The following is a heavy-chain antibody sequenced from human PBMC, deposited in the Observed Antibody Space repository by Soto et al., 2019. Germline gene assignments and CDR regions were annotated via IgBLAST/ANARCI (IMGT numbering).Heavy chain of an antibody. Sequence: PGGSLRLSCAASGFTFSNYWMDWVRQAPGKGLEWVANINQDGSEKYYIDSVKGRFPISRDNAKNSLYLQMSSLTADDSALYYYSPSLDHWGQGTMVTASS. CDR3: SPSLDH. J-gene: IGHJ4*02. V-gene: IGHV3-7*01. CDR1: GFTFSNYW. CDR2: INQDGSEK.